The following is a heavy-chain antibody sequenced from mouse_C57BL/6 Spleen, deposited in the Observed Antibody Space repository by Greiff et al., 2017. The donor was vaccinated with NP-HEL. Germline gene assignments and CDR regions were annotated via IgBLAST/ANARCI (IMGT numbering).Heavy chain of an antibody. V-gene: IGHV5-6*01. CDR3: ARKAYYSNFGDAMDY. CDR2: ISSGGSYT. J-gene: IGHJ4*01. D-gene: IGHD2-5*01. Sequence: EVHLVESGGDLVKPGGSLKLSCAASGFTFSSYGMSWVRQTPDKRLEWVATISSGGSYTYYPDSVKGRFTISRDNAKNTLYLQMSSLKSEDTAMYYCARKAYYSNFGDAMDYWGQGTSVTVSS. CDR1: GFTFSSYG.